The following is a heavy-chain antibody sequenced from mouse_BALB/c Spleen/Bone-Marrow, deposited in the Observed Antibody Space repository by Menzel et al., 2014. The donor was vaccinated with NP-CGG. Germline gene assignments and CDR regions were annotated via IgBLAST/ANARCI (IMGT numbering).Heavy chain of an antibody. V-gene: IGHV2-9*02. CDR1: GFSLTSYG. J-gene: IGHJ4*01. D-gene: IGHD1-1*01. Sequence: VKVVESGPGLVAPSQSLSITCTVSGFSLTSYGVHWVRQPPGKVLEWLEVIWAGGSTNYNSALMSRLSISKDNSKSQVFLKMNSLQTDDTAMYYCARGSYYEGAMDYWGQGTSVTVSS. CDR2: IWAGGST. CDR3: ARGSYYEGAMDY.